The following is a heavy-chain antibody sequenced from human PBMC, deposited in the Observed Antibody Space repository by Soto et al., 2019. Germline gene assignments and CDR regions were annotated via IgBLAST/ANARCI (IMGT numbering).Heavy chain of an antibody. CDR3: ARAGAAAGTRLYYYYYYMDV. J-gene: IGHJ6*03. D-gene: IGHD6-13*01. V-gene: IGHV3-11*01. CDR1: GFSFSDYY. Sequence: GGSLGLSCAASGFSFSDYYMRWIRQAPGKGLEWVSYISSSGSSIYYADSVKGRFTISRDNAKNSLYLQMNSLRAEDTAVYYCARAGAAAGTRLYYYYYYMDVWGKGTTVTVSS. CDR2: ISSSGSSI.